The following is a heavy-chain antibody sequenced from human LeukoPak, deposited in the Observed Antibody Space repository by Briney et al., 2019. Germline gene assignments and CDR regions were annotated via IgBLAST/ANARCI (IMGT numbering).Heavy chain of an antibody. Sequence: GGSLRLSGAASGFTFSSYAMSWVRQAPGKGLEWFSAISGSGGRPYYADSVKGRFTISRDNSKNTLYLQMNSLRAEDTAVYYCAKDGIPSTGYFDYWGQGTLVTVSS. CDR1: GFTFSSYA. CDR2: ISGSGGRP. V-gene: IGHV3-23*01. J-gene: IGHJ4*02. D-gene: IGHD5-18*01. CDR3: AKDGIPSTGYFDY.